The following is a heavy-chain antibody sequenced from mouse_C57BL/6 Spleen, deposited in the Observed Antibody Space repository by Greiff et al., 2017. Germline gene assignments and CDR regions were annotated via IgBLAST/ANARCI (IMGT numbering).Heavy chain of an antibody. Sequence: EVQLVESGGDLVKPGGSLKLSCAASGFTFSSYGMSWVRQTPDKRLEWVATISSGGSYTYYPDSVKGRFTISRDNAKNTLYLQMSSLKSEDTAMYYCARQHYGYFDYWGQGTTLTVSS. V-gene: IGHV5-6*01. CDR1: GFTFSSYG. CDR2: ISSGGSYT. CDR3: ARQHYGYFDY. D-gene: IGHD1-1*01. J-gene: IGHJ2*01.